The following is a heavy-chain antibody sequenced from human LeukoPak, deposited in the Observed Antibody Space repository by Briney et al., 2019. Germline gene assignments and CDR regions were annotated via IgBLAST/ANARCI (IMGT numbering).Heavy chain of an antibody. Sequence: GGSLRLSCAASGFTFSSYWMSWVRQAPGKGLEWVADIKQDGSEKYYVDSVKGRFTISRDNAKNSLYLQMNSLRAEDTAVYYCARERFGELSVPYYYYGMDVWGQGTTVTVSS. CDR3: ARERFGELSVPYYYYGMDV. J-gene: IGHJ6*02. V-gene: IGHV3-7*01. D-gene: IGHD3-10*01. CDR2: IKQDGSEK. CDR1: GFTFSSYW.